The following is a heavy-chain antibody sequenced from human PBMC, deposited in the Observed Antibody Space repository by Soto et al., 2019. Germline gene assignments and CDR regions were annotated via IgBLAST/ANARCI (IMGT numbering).Heavy chain of an antibody. CDR2: INPNSGGT. J-gene: IGHJ6*02. D-gene: IGHD3-10*01. Sequence: ASVKVSCKASGYTFTGYYMHWVRQAPGQGLEWMGWINPNSGGTNYAQKFQGWVTMTRDTSISTAYMELSRLRSDDTAVYYCARGQPKYYYGSGDGLYYYYGMDVWGQGTTVTVS. CDR1: GYTFTGYY. CDR3: ARGQPKYYYGSGDGLYYYYGMDV. V-gene: IGHV1-2*04.